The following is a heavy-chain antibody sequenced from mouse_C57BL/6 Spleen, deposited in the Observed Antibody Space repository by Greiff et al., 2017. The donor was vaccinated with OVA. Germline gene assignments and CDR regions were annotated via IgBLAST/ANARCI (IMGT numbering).Heavy chain of an antibody. V-gene: IGHV1-69*01. CDR2: IDPSDSYT. Sequence: QVQLQQPGAELVMPGASVKLSCKASGYTFTSYWMHWVKQRPGQGLEWIGEIDPSDSYTNYNQKFKGKSTLTVDKSSSTAYMQLSSLTSEDSAVYYCASLTAQATNYYAMDYWGQGTSVTVSS. CDR3: ASLTAQATNYYAMDY. CDR1: GYTFTSYW. D-gene: IGHD3-2*02. J-gene: IGHJ4*01.